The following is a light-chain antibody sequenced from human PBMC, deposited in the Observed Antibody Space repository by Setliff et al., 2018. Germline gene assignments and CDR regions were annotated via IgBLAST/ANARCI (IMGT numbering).Light chain of an antibody. CDR3: SSYTSSSSYV. CDR1: SSDVGGYNF. Sequence: QSVLTQPASVSGSPGQSITISCTGTSSDVGGYNFVSWYQQHPGKAPKVMIYEVTNRPSGVSNRFSGSKSGNTASLTISGLPAEDEADYYCSSYTSSSSYVFGTGTKVTVL. V-gene: IGLV2-14*01. CDR2: EVT. J-gene: IGLJ1*01.